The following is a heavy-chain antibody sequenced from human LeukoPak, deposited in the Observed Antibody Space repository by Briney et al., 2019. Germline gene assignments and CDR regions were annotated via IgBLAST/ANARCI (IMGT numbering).Heavy chain of an antibody. CDR1: GFTFSDYY. J-gene: IGHJ4*02. CDR3: ASDLGYCSGGSCALVDY. Sequence: GGSLRLSCAASGFTFSDYYMSWIRQAPGKGLEWISYISSGGSTIYYADSVRGQFTISRDNAKKSLYLQMNSLRAEDTAVYYCASDLGYCSGGSCALVDYWGQGTLVTVSS. D-gene: IGHD2-15*01. V-gene: IGHV3-11*01. CDR2: ISSGGSTI.